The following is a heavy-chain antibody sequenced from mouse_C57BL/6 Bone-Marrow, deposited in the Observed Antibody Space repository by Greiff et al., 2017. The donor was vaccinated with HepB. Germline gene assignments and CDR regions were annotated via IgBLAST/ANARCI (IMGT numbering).Heavy chain of an antibody. Sequence: EVQLQQSGTVLARPGASVKMSCKTSGYTFTSYWMHWVKQRPGQGLEWIGAIYPGNSDTSYNQKFKGKAKLTAVTSASTAYMELSSLTNEDSAVYYCTRWDTTASYYFDYWGQGTTLTVSS. CDR2: IYPGNSDT. CDR1: GYTFTSYW. CDR3: TRWDTTASYYFDY. D-gene: IGHD1-2*01. V-gene: IGHV1-5*01. J-gene: IGHJ2*01.